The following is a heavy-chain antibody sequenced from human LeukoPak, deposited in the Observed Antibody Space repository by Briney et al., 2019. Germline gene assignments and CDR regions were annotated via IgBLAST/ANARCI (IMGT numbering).Heavy chain of an antibody. CDR3: ARSLSPYYDVTSAYWVWGY. Sequence: SETLSLTCGVSGESFSGYYWSWLRQPPGKGLEWIGEIDQSGDTNYNPSFESRVTMSVDASKKQFSLKVKSVTAADGAVYYCARSLSPYYDVTSAYWVWGYWGQGTLVIISS. V-gene: IGHV4-34*01. J-gene: IGHJ4*02. CDR2: IDQSGDT. CDR1: GESFSGYY. D-gene: IGHD3-3*01.